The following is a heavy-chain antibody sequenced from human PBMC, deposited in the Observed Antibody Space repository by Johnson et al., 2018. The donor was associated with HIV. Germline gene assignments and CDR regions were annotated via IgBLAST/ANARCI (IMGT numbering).Heavy chain of an antibody. J-gene: IGHJ3*02. Sequence: VQLVESGGSLVKPGGSLRLSCAASGFTFSSYWMSWVRQAPGKGLEWVANIKQDGSEKYYVDSVKGRFTISRDNSKNTLYLQMNSLRAEDTAVYYCARAGSSPAANDAFDIWGQGTMVTVSS. V-gene: IGHV3-7*01. D-gene: IGHD6-13*01. CDR3: ARAGSSPAANDAFDI. CDR2: IKQDGSEK. CDR1: GFTFSSYW.